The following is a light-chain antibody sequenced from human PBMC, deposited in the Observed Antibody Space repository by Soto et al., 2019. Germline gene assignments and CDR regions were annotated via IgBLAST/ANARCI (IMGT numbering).Light chain of an antibody. CDR3: HQYNFWPT. CDR1: QSVSSN. Sequence: EIVLTQSPATLSSFPGERATLSCRASQSVSSNLAWYQQKPGQSPRLLIYGTSTRATGIPARFSGSGSGTEFTLTVSSLQSEDFAVYYCHQYNFWPTFGQGTKVDI. V-gene: IGKV3-15*01. J-gene: IGKJ1*01. CDR2: GTS.